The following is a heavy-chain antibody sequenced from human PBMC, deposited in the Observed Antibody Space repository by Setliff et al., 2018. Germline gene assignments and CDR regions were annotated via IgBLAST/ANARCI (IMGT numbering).Heavy chain of an antibody. CDR1: GFAFSTYG. Sequence: PGESLKISCAASGFAFSTYGIHWVRHTPGKGLEWVAYIRYGGSKKDYADYVRGRFTISRDDSKNTGSLQMSSLRAEDTAVYYCAKEIQPRRGPVYDSSGLAFDYWGQGTLVTVSS. D-gene: IGHD3-22*01. CDR2: IRYGGSKK. V-gene: IGHV3-30*02. J-gene: IGHJ4*01. CDR3: AKEIQPRRGPVYDSSGLAFDY.